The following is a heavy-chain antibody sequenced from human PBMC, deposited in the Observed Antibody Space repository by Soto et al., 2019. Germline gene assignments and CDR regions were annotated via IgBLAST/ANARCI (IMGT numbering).Heavy chain of an antibody. D-gene: IGHD3-16*02. J-gene: IGHJ4*02. CDR2: IIPIFGTA. CDR1: GGTFSSYA. V-gene: IGHV1-69*13. CDR3: ASLITFGGVIAPGY. Sequence: SVKVSCKASGGTFSSYAISWVRQAPGQGLEWMGGIIPIFGTANYAQKFQGRVTITADESTGTAYMELSSLRSEDTAVYYCASLITFGGVIAPGYWGQGTLGTVSS.